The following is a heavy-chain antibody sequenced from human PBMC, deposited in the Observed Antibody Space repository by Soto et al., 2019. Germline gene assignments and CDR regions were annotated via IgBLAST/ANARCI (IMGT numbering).Heavy chain of an antibody. CDR2: IYYSGST. J-gene: IGHJ5*01. V-gene: IGHV4-59*01. D-gene: IGHD6-19*01. CDR3: ARDRYSNGWFDY. Sequence: QVQLQESGPGLVKPSETLSLTCTVSGGSISSYYWSWIRQPPGKGLEWIGYIYYSGSTKYNPSLKSRVTISVDMSNNQFSLKLNSLTAADTAVYYCARDRYSNGWFDYWGQGTLVTVSS. CDR1: GGSISSYY.